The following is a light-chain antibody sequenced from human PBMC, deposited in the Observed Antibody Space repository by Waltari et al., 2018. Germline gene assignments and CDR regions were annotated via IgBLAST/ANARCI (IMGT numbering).Light chain of an antibody. V-gene: IGKV3-20*01. J-gene: IGKJ1*01. CDR2: GAS. CDR1: QSVSST. Sequence: EIVLTQSPGTLSLSPGERATLTCRASQSVSSTLAWYQQKPGQAPRLLIYGASTRATGIPERFSGGVSGTDFSLTISRLEPEDFAVYYCQHYVSLPATFGQGTKVEIK. CDR3: QHYVSLPAT.